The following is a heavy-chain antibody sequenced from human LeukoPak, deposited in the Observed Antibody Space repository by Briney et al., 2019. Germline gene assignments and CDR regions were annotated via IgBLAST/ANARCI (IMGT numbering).Heavy chain of an antibody. Sequence: GGSLRLSCAASGFTFSSYAMSWVRQAPGKGLEWVSAISGSGGSTYYADSVKGRFTISRDNSKNTLYLQMNSLRAEDTAVYYCARGGGWDGGSYFDYWGQGTLVTVSS. CDR2: ISGSGGST. J-gene: IGHJ4*02. CDR1: GFTFSSYA. V-gene: IGHV3-23*01. D-gene: IGHD1-26*01. CDR3: ARGGGWDGGSYFDY.